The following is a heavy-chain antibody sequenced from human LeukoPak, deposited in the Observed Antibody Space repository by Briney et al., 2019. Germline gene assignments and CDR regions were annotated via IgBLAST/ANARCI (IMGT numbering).Heavy chain of an antibody. CDR1: GFTFSSYA. Sequence: GGSLRLSCAASGFTFSSYAMNWVRQAPGKGLEWVAVIWYDGSNKYYADSVKGRFTISRDNSKNTLYLQMNSLRAEDTAVYYCARDRHYFDYWGQGTLVTVSS. J-gene: IGHJ4*02. CDR3: ARDRHYFDY. V-gene: IGHV3-33*08. CDR2: IWYDGSNK.